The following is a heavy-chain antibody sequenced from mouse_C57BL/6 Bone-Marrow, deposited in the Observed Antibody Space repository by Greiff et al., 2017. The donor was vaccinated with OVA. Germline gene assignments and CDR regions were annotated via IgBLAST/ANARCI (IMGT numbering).Heavy chain of an antibody. Sequence: QVTLKESGPELVKPGASVKISCKASGYAFSSSWMNWVKQRPGKGLEWIGRIYPGDGDTNYNGKFKGKATLTADKSSSTSYMQLSSLTSEDSAVYFWAREGCSHWYYDVWGKGTTVTVSS. V-gene: IGHV1-82*01. CDR3: AREGCSHWYYDV. CDR1: GYAFSSSW. J-gene: IGHJ1*03. CDR2: IYPGDGDT.